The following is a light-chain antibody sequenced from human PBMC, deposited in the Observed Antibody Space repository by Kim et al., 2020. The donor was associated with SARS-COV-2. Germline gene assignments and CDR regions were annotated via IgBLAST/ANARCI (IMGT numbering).Light chain of an antibody. CDR2: WAS. J-gene: IGKJ2*01. CDR1: QSVLYSSNNKNY. CDR3: QQYYSTPYT. Sequence: DIVMTQSPDSLAVSLGERATINCKSSQSVLYSSNNKNYLAWYQQKPGQPPKLLIYWASTRESGVPDRSSGSGSGTDFTLTISSLQAEDVAVYYCQQYYSTPYTFGQGTKLEI. V-gene: IGKV4-1*01.